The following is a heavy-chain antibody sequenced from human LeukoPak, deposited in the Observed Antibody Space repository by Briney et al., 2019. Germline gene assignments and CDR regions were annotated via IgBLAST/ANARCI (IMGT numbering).Heavy chain of an antibody. V-gene: IGHV1-2*02. Sequence: ASVKVSCKASGYTFTGYYMHWVRQAPGRGLEWMGWINPNSGGTNYAQKFQGRVTMTRDTSISTAYMELSRLRSDDTAVYYCARERYSYGQRSFDYWDQGTLVTVSS. D-gene: IGHD5-18*01. CDR2: INPNSGGT. J-gene: IGHJ4*02. CDR1: GYTFTGYY. CDR3: ARERYSYGQRSFDY.